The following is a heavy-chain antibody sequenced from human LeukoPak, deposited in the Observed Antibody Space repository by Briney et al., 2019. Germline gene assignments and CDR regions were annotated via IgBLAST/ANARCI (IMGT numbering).Heavy chain of an antibody. D-gene: IGHD6-13*01. CDR2: ISGSGGST. Sequence: GGSLRLSCAASGFTFSSYAMSWVRQAPGKGLEWVSAISGSGGSTYYADSVKGRFTISRDSSKNTLYLQMNSLRVEDTAVYYCAKGGSSSWYSDYFDYWGQGTLVTVSS. CDR3: AKGGSSSWYSDYFDY. V-gene: IGHV3-23*01. CDR1: GFTFSSYA. J-gene: IGHJ4*02.